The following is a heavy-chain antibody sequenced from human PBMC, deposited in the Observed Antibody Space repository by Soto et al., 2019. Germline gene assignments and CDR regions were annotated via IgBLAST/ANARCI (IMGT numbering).Heavy chain of an antibody. J-gene: IGHJ4*02. CDR2: ISAYNGNT. CDR3: ARGGPYYDSSGFDY. CDR1: GYTFTSYC. V-gene: IGHV1-18*04. Sequence: ASVKVSCKASGYTFTSYCISWVLQAPGQGLEWMGWISAYNGNTNYAQKLQGRVTMTTDTSTSTACMELRSLRSDDTAVYYCARGGPYYDSSGFDYWGQGTLVTVSS. D-gene: IGHD3-22*01.